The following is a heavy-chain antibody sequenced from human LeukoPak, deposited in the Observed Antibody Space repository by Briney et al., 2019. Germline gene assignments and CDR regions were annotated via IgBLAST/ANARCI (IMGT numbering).Heavy chain of an antibody. CDR3: ARGGADFWRGGDAFPFDI. CDR1: GYTFTDYG. CDR2: ISTYYGKT. D-gene: IGHD3-3*01. V-gene: IGHV1-18*01. Sequence: PMASVKVSCKASGYTFTDYGVSWVRQAPGQGLEWMGWISTYYGKTHYAQNVQGRLTMTADTSTNTAYMELRSLRSDDTAVYYCARGGADFWRGGDAFPFDIWGQGTMVAVSS. J-gene: IGHJ3*02.